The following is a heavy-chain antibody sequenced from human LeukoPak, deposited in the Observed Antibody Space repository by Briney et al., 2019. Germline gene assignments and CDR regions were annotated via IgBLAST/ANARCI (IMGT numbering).Heavy chain of an antibody. CDR3: AKGREYYDFWSGYSNWFDP. Sequence: GGSLRLSCAASGFTFSSYGMHWVRQAPGKGLEWVAVISYDGSNKYYADSVKGRFIISRDNSKNTLYLQMNSLRAEDTAVYYCAKGREYYDFWSGYSNWFDPWGQGTLVTVSS. D-gene: IGHD3-3*01. V-gene: IGHV3-30*18. CDR1: GFTFSSYG. CDR2: ISYDGSNK. J-gene: IGHJ5*02.